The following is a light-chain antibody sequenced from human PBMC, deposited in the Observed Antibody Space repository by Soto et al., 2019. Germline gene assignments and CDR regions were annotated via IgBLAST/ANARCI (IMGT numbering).Light chain of an antibody. V-gene: IGLV2-11*01. CDR2: DVT. Sequence: QSVLTQPRSVSGSPGQAVTFSCTGTNSDIGAYDYVSWYQQLPGKAPKLIIYDVTKRPSGVPNRFSGSKSGNTASLTISGLQAEDEADYFCSSFAGSYIHVFGSGTKVTV. CDR1: NSDIGAYDY. CDR3: SSFAGSYIHV. J-gene: IGLJ1*01.